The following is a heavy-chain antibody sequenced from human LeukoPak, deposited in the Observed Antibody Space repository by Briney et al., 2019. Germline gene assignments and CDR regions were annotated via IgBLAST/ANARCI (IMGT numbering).Heavy chain of an antibody. CDR1: GYSFTNQW. D-gene: IGHD6-6*01. J-gene: IGHJ4*02. Sequence: GESLKISCKASGYSFTNQWIGWVRQMPGKGLELMGNIYPDDSDTTYSPSFQGQVTISADKSISTAYLQWSSLTASDTAMYYCARAGGSSWRVFDYWGQGTLVTVSS. CDR2: IYPDDSDT. V-gene: IGHV5-51*01. CDR3: ARAGGSSWRVFDY.